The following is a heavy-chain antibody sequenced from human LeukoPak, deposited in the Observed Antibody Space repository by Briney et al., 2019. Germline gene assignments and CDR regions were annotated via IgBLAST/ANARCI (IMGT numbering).Heavy chain of an antibody. CDR1: GFTFSSYG. Sequence: QSGGSLRLSCAASGFTFSSYGMHWVPQAPGKGLEWVAFIRYDGSNKYYADSVKGRFTISRDNSKNTLYLQMNSLRAEDTAVYYCAKDSLALRYFDWFDGDYWGQGTLVTVSS. V-gene: IGHV3-30*02. D-gene: IGHD3-9*01. J-gene: IGHJ4*02. CDR3: AKDSLALRYFDWFDGDY. CDR2: IRYDGSNK.